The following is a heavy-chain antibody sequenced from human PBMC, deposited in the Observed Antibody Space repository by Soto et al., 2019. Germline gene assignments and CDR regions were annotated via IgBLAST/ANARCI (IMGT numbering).Heavy chain of an antibody. Sequence: EVQLVESGGGLVQPGGSLRLSCAASGFPFSNYWIHWVRQAPGKGLVWVSRINSDGRSTTYADSVQGRFTISRDNAKDTLYLQMNSLRAEDTAVYDCARHGSGSYFDYWGQGTLVTVYS. CDR1: GFPFSNYW. V-gene: IGHV3-74*01. D-gene: IGHD3-10*01. CDR3: ARHGSGSYFDY. J-gene: IGHJ4*02. CDR2: INSDGRST.